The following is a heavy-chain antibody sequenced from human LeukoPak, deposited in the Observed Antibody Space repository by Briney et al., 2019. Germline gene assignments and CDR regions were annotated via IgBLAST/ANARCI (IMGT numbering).Heavy chain of an antibody. D-gene: IGHD3-22*01. CDR1: GFTVSSNY. CDR2: ISGSGGST. Sequence: PGGSLRLSCAASGFTVSSNYMSWVRQAPGKGLEWVSAISGSGGSTYYADSVKGRFTISRDNSKNTLYMQMNSLRAEDTAVYYCAKGYPNYYDSSGYYEGGVFDYWGQGTLVTVSS. V-gene: IGHV3-23*01. CDR3: AKGYPNYYDSSGYYEGGVFDY. J-gene: IGHJ4*02.